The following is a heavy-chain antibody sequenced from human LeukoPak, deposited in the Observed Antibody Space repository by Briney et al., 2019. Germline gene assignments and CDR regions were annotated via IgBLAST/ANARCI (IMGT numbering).Heavy chain of an antibody. J-gene: IGHJ4*02. Sequence: GGSLRLSCAASGFTVSSNYMSWVRQAPGKGLVWVSRINSDGSSTSYADSVKGRFTISRDNAKNTLYLQMNSLRAEDTAVYYCARDIYDYGDYWPRDYWGQGTLVTVSS. CDR2: INSDGSST. CDR1: GFTVSSNY. CDR3: ARDIYDYGDYWPRDY. D-gene: IGHD4-17*01. V-gene: IGHV3-74*01.